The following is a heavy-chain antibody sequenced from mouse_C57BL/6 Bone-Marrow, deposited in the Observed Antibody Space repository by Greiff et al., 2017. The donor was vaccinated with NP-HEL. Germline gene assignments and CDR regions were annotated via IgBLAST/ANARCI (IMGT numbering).Heavy chain of an antibody. Sequence: VHVKQSVAELVRPGASVKLSCTASGFNIKNTYMHWVKQRPEQGLEWIGRIDPANGNTKYAPKFQGKATITADTSSNTAYLQLSSLTSEDTAIYYCARCEATVVANWYFDVWGTGTTVTVSS. CDR3: ARCEATVVANWYFDV. V-gene: IGHV14-3*01. D-gene: IGHD1-1*01. J-gene: IGHJ1*03. CDR1: GFNIKNTY. CDR2: IDPANGNT.